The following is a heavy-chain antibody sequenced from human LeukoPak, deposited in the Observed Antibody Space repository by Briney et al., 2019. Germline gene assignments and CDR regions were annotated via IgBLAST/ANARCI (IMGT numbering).Heavy chain of an antibody. CDR2: IYYSGST. J-gene: IGHJ4*02. CDR3: ARGGFTEGIAVAGRFDY. D-gene: IGHD6-19*01. CDR1: GGSLSSYY. V-gene: IGHV4-59*08. Sequence: SETLSLTCTVSGGSLSSYYWSWIRQPPGKGLEWIGYIYYSGSTNYNPSLKSRVTISVDTSKNQFSLKLSSVTAADTAVYYCARGGFTEGIAVAGRFDYWGQGTLVTVSS.